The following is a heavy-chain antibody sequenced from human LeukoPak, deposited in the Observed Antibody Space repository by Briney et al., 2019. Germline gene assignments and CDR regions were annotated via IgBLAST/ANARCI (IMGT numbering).Heavy chain of an antibody. CDR3: ARDPPVGIQPGVD. CDR1: GYTFTGYY. CDR2: INPNSGGT. Sequence: ASVKVSCKASGYTFTGYYMHWVRQAPGQGLEWMGWINPNSGGTNYAQKFQGRVTMTRDTSISTAYMELSRLRSDDSAVYYCARDPPVGIQPGVDWGQGTLVTVSS. D-gene: IGHD5-18*01. V-gene: IGHV1-2*02. J-gene: IGHJ4*02.